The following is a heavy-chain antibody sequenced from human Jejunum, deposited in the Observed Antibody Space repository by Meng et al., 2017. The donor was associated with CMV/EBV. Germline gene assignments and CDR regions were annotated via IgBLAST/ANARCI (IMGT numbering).Heavy chain of an antibody. CDR3: ATSTVVNVGGY. CDR2: NESGGNK. CDR1: GVRDRRKD. V-gene: IGHV3-66*02. D-gene: IGHD4-23*01. J-gene: IGHJ4*02. Sequence: WAETGVRDRRKDMSRVRKERGKGLEWVKINESGGNKKEEDKVKGRLTISRDNSKNTVYLQMNSLRAEDTAVYFCATSTVVNVGGYWGRGSLVTVSS.